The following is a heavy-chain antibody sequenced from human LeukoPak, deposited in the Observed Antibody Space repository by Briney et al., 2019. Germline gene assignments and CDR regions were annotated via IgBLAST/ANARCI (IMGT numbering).Heavy chain of an antibody. CDR3: AREGAHGSSTSCQRAFDI. CDR1: GYTFTSYG. V-gene: IGHV1-18*01. Sequence: VASVKVSCKASGYTFTSYGISWVRQAPGQGLEWMGWISTYNGNTNYAQKHQGRVTMTTDTSTSTAYMELRSLRSDDTAMYYCAREGAHGSSTSCQRAFDIWGQGTMVTVSS. CDR2: ISTYNGNT. D-gene: IGHD2-2*01. J-gene: IGHJ3*02.